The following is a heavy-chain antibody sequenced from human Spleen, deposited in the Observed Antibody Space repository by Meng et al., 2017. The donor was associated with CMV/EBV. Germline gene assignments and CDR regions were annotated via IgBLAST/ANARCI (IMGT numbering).Heavy chain of an antibody. V-gene: IGHV4-39*07. D-gene: IGHD2-21*01. CDR2: IYYSGST. Sequence: QLQMSGPGRGLGKPSRPLSLTCTVSGGSISSSSYYWGWIRQPPGKGLEWIGSIYYSGSTYYNPSLKSRVTISVDTSKNQFSLKLSSVTAADTAVYYCARDRIVVVPVNWFDPWGQGTLVTVSS. CDR1: GGSISSSSYY. J-gene: IGHJ5*02. CDR3: ARDRIVVVPVNWFDP.